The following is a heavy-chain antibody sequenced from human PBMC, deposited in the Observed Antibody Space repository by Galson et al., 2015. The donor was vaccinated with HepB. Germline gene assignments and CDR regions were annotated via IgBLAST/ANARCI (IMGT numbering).Heavy chain of an antibody. CDR3: AAVPNCSGGSCYSEGFDP. Sequence: SVKVSCKASGFTFTSSAVQWVRQARGQRLEWIGWIVVGSGNTNYAQKFQERVTITRDMSTSTAYMELSSLRSEDTAVYYCAAVPNCSGGSCYSEGFDPWGQGTLVTVSS. D-gene: IGHD2-15*01. CDR2: IVVGSGNT. J-gene: IGHJ5*02. CDR1: GFTFTSSA. V-gene: IGHV1-58*01.